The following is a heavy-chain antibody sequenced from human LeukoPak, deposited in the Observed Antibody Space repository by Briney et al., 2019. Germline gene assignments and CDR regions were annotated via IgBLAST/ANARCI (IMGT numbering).Heavy chain of an antibody. CDR1: GFTFSSYW. CDR3: ARDPRTVRI. J-gene: IGHJ4*02. D-gene: IGHD1-1*01. Sequence: GGSLRLSCAASGFTFSSYWMHWVRQAPGKGLVWVSRINSDGSSTSYADSVKGRFTISRDNAKNLLSLQMDSLRVEDTAIYYCARDPRTVRIWGQGTLVTVSS. CDR2: INSDGSST. V-gene: IGHV3-74*01.